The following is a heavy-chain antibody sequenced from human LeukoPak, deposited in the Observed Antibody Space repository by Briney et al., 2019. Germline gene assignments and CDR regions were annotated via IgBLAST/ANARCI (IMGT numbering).Heavy chain of an antibody. CDR2: IDPPSCAT. J-gene: IGHJ4*02. Sequence: ASVKVSCKASGYTFTGYYIHWLRQAPGQGLEWMGWIDPPSCATNYAQKFQDTVTMTRDRSIGTAYMEVRRLKSDDTAVYYCARSGFSTGFYMDFWGQGTLVPVSS. CDR3: ARSGFSTGFYMDF. V-gene: IGHV1-2*02. D-gene: IGHD6-19*01. CDR1: GYTFTGYY.